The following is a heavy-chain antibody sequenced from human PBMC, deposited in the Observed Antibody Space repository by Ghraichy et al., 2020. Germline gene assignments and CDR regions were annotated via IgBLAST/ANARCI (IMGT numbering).Heavy chain of an antibody. CDR1: GFTFSSYA. CDR2: ISGSGGST. V-gene: IGHV3-23*01. Sequence: LSLTCAASGFTFSSYAMSWVRQAPGKGLEWVSAISGSGGSTYYADSVKGRFTISRDNSKNTLYLQMNSLRAEDTAVYYCAKDPRNYYDSSGYQDYWGQGTLVTVSS. D-gene: IGHD3-22*01. J-gene: IGHJ4*02. CDR3: AKDPRNYYDSSGYQDY.